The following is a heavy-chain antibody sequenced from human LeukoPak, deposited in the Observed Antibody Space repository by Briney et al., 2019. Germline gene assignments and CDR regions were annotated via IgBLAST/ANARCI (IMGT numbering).Heavy chain of an antibody. J-gene: IGHJ5*02. CDR3: ARDKAGAFGVRWFGELPHNWFDP. Sequence: PGGSLRLSCAASGFTFSSYGMHWVRQAPGKGLEWVAVIWYDGSNKYYADSVKGRFTISRDNSKNTLYLQMNSLRAEDTAVYYCARDKAGAFGVRWFGELPHNWFDPWGQGTLVTVSS. D-gene: IGHD3-10*01. CDR2: IWYDGSNK. V-gene: IGHV3-33*01. CDR1: GFTFSSYG.